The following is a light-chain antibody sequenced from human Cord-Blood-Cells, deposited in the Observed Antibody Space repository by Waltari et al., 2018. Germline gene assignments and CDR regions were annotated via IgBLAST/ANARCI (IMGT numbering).Light chain of an antibody. J-gene: IGLJ3*02. CDR2: EIS. CDR1: SSDVGGYNY. Sequence: QSALTQPASVSGSPGQSITIPCTGTSSDVGGYNYVSWYQQHPGKAPKLLIYEISRRASGVSNRFSGSKSGNPASLTISGLQAEDEADYYCSSYTRSSTWVFGGGTKLTVL. V-gene: IGLV2-14*01. CDR3: SSYTRSSTWV.